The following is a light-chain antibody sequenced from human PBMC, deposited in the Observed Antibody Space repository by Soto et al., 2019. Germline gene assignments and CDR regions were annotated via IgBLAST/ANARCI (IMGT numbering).Light chain of an antibody. V-gene: IGKV3-15*01. CDR3: QQYNKWPPLT. Sequence: IVMTQSPATLSVSPGERATLSCRASQSVRSNLAWYQQKPGQAPRLLIYGASTRATGIPARFSGSGSGTEFSLTISSLQSEDFAVYYCQQYNKWPPLTFGGGTKVDI. J-gene: IGKJ4*01. CDR1: QSVRSN. CDR2: GAS.